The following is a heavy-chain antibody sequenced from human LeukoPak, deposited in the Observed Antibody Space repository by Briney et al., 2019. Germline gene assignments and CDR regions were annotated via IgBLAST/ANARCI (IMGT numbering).Heavy chain of an antibody. V-gene: IGHV4-34*01. J-gene: IGHJ4*02. D-gene: IGHD6-19*01. Sequence: NPSETLSLTCTVYGGSFSGYHWIWIRQPPGKGLEWIGEINHSGSTNYNPSLKSRVTISVDTSKNQFSLKLSSVTAADTAVYYCARRDSSGWYYFDYWGQGTLVTVSS. CDR2: INHSGST. CDR3: ARRDSSGWYYFDY. CDR1: GGSFSGYH.